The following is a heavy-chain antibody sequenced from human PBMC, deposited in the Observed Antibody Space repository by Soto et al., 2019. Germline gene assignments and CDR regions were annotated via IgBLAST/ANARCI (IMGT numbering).Heavy chain of an antibody. J-gene: IGHJ4*02. CDR3: ARDSMIFGAFDY. CDR1: GFTFSSYS. CDR2: ISSSSSYI. Sequence: SGGSLRLSCAASGFTFSSYSMNWVRQAPGKGLEWVSSISSSSSYIYYADSVKGRFTISRDNAKNSLYLQMNSLRAEDTAVYYCARDSMIFGAFDYWGQGTLVT. V-gene: IGHV3-21*01. D-gene: IGHD3-3*01.